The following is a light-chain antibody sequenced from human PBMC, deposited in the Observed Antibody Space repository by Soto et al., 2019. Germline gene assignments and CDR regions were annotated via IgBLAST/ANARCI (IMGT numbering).Light chain of an antibody. CDR3: QQYGNLPLT. Sequence: DIQMTQSPSTLSASIGDRVTITCRASQSISSWLAWYQQKPGKAPKLLINDASNLQTGVPSRFSGSGSGTDFTFTISSLQPEDIATYCCQQYGNLPLTFGGGTKVDIK. J-gene: IGKJ4*01. CDR1: QSISSW. CDR2: DAS. V-gene: IGKV1-33*01.